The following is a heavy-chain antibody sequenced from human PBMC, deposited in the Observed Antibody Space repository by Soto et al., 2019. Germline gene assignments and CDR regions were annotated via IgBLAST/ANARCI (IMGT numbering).Heavy chain of an antibody. J-gene: IGHJ6*02. Sequence: VASVKVSCKASGYTFTSYGISWVRQAPGQGLEWMGWISAYNGNTNYAQKLQGRVTVTTDTSTSTAYMELRSLRSDDTAVYYCARDGDSGSYYYYYGMDVWGQGTTVTVSS. CDR3: ARDGDSGSYYYYYGMDV. CDR2: ISAYNGNT. CDR1: GYTFTSYG. D-gene: IGHD1-26*01. V-gene: IGHV1-18*01.